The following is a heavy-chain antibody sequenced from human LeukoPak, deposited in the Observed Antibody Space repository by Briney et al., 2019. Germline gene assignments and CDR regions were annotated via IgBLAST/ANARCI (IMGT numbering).Heavy chain of an antibody. D-gene: IGHD3-22*01. V-gene: IGHV3-15*01. CDR1: GFTFSDYY. Sequence: GGSLRLSCAASGFTFSDYYMSWIRQAPGKGLEWVGRIRSNSDGGTIDYAAPVKGRFTLSRDDSKDTLYLQMNSLQTEDTAVYYCATDFYDSTWGQGTLVTVSS. CDR3: ATDFYDST. CDR2: IRSNSDGGTI. J-gene: IGHJ5*02.